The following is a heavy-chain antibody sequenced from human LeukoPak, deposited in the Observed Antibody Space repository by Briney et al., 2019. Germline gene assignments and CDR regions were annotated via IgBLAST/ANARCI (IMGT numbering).Heavy chain of an antibody. Sequence: PGGSLRLSCAASGFTFSNYPRHWLGQAPGKGLEWVALISSGGSHKFNAPSVRGRFTISRDNSKNTLYLQMNRLRPEDTAVYWCARCQESASSAYLFYWGQGTLVTVSS. CDR2: ISSGGSHK. CDR3: ARCQESASSAYLFY. J-gene: IGHJ4*02. D-gene: IGHD3-22*01. V-gene: IGHV3-30*04. CDR1: GFTFSNYP.